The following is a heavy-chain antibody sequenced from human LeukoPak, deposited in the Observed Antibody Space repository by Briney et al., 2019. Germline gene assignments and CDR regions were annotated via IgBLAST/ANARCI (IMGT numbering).Heavy chain of an antibody. D-gene: IGHD3-22*01. Sequence: SETLSLTCTVSGGSISSYYWSWIRQPPGKGLEWIGYIYYSGSTNYNPPLKTPVTISVDTSKNQFSLKLSSVTAADTAVYYCARSSEGRYYYDSSGFSYYYYYMDVWGKGTTVTISS. CDR2: IYYSGST. V-gene: IGHV4-59*01. J-gene: IGHJ6*03. CDR1: GGSISSYY. CDR3: ARSSEGRYYYDSSGFSYYYYYMDV.